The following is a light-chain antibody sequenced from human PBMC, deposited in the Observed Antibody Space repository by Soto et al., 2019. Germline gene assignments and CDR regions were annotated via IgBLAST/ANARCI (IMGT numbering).Light chain of an antibody. V-gene: IGKV3-20*01. CDR1: QSVSSNY. CDR3: QNYGRPPPSWT. Sequence: EIVLTQSPGTLSLSAGERATLSCRASQSVSSNYLAWYQQKPGQPPRLLISGASSRATGIPDRFIGSGSGTNFTPTTTSLELEDFAVYSCQNYGRPPPSWTFGQGTKVEIK. CDR2: GAS. J-gene: IGKJ1*01.